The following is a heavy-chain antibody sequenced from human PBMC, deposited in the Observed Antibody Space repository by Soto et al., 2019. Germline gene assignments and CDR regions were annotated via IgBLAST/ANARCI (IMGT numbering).Heavy chain of an antibody. D-gene: IGHD1-26*01. Sequence: QMQLQESGPGLVKPSETLSLTCTVSGGSVTSHNYYWAWIRQPKGKGREFIGTIFYGGTTYYNPSLSSRVAISVDTLKKQSSLDLTSVTAANTAVYYCARQFGRLMGATTHYWGQGKLVTVSA. CDR3: ARQFGRLMGATTHY. J-gene: IGHJ4*02. V-gene: IGHV4-39*01. CDR1: GGSVTSHNYY. CDR2: IFYGGTT.